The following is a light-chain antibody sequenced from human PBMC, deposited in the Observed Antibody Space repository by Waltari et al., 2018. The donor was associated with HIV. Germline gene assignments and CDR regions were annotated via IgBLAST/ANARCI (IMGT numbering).Light chain of an antibody. CDR1: SLRSYY. Sequence: SSELTQDPAVSVALGQTVRITCQGDSLRSYYASWYQQKPGQAPVLVIYGKNNRPSGIPDRFSGSSSGNTASLTITGAQAEDEADYYCNSRDNNDNHVVFGRGTKVTVL. J-gene: IGLJ2*01. CDR2: GKN. V-gene: IGLV3-19*01. CDR3: NSRDNNDNHVV.